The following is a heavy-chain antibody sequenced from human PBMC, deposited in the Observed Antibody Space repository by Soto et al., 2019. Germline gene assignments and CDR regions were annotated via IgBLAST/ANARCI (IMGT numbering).Heavy chain of an antibody. CDR1: GYSFTSYW. J-gene: IGHJ3*02. Sequence: GDSLKISCKGSGYSFTSYWIGWVRQMPGKGLEWMGIIYPGDSDTRYSPSFQGQVTISADKSISTAYLQWSSLKASDTAMYYCARPSVSRGKDDAFDIWGQGTMVTVSS. V-gene: IGHV5-51*01. CDR3: ARPSVSRGKDDAFDI. CDR2: IYPGDSDT. D-gene: IGHD3-16*01.